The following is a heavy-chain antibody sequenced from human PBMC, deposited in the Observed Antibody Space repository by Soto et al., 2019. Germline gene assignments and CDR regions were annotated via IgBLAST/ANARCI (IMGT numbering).Heavy chain of an antibody. V-gene: IGHV4-31*03. CDR3: ARERYCSGGSCYSGWYFDL. J-gene: IGHJ2*01. D-gene: IGHD2-15*01. Sequence: QVQLQESGPGLVKPSQTLSLTCTVSGGSISSGGYYWSWIRQHPGKGLEWIGYIYYSGSTYYNPSLKSRVIISVDTSKNQFSLKLSSVTAADTAVYYCARERYCSGGSCYSGWYFDLWGRGTLVTVSS. CDR1: GGSISSGGYY. CDR2: IYYSGST.